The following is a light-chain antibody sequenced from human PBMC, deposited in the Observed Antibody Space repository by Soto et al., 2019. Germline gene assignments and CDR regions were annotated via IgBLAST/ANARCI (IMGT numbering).Light chain of an antibody. CDR2: GAF. Sequence: EIVMTQSPATLSVSPGERATLSCRASESVNNNVAWYQQKPGQAPRLLIYGAFTRATGVPGRFSGSWSGTEFTLTISSLKSEDFAVYYCQQYNDWPPVTFGQGTKVEIK. V-gene: IGKV3-15*01. CDR1: ESVNNN. J-gene: IGKJ1*01. CDR3: QQYNDWPPVT.